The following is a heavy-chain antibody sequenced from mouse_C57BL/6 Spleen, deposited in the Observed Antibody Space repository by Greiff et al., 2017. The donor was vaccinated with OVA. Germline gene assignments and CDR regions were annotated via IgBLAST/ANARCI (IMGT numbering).Heavy chain of an antibody. D-gene: IGHD2-2*01. CDR1: GYTFTDYY. J-gene: IGHJ4*01. CDR3: AREGRLMVTTKYYYAMDY. Sequence: VQLQQSGAELVRPGASVKLSCKASGYTFTDYYINWVKQRPGQGLEWIARIYPGSGNTYYNEKFKGKATLTAEKSSSTAYMQLSSLTSEDSAVYFCAREGRLMVTTKYYYAMDYWGQGTSVTVSS. CDR2: IYPGSGNT. V-gene: IGHV1-76*01.